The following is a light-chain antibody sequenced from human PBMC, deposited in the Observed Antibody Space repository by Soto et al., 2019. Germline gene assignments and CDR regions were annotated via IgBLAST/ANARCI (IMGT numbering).Light chain of an antibody. CDR3: ATWDDRLNGYV. V-gene: IGLV1-44*01. Sequence: QSVLTQPPSASGTLGQRVTIYCSGSNSNIGSNTVTWYQQLPGTAPILLIYSNNQRSSGVPDRFSGSRSGTSGSLAISGLQSEDEADYYCATWDDRLNGYVFGSGTKLTVL. J-gene: IGLJ1*01. CDR1: NSNIGSNT. CDR2: SNN.